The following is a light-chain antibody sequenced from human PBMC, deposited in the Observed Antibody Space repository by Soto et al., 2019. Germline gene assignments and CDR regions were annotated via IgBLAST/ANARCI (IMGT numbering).Light chain of an antibody. CDR1: QTVSSNY. CDR2: DAS. J-gene: IGKJ3*01. Sequence: EIVLTQSPATLSLSPGERATLSCRASQTVSSNYLAWCQQRPGQAPRLLIYDASNRATGIPARFSGSGSGTDFTLTISSLEPEDFAVYYCQQRSNWPITFGPGTKVDIK. CDR3: QQRSNWPIT. V-gene: IGKV3-11*01.